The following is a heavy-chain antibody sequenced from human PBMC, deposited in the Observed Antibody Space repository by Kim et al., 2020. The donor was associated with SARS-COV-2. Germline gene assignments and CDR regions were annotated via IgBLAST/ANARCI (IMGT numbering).Heavy chain of an antibody. CDR3: ARDRVAVAGLMFDP. CDR2: ISSSSSYI. CDR1: GFTFSSYS. V-gene: IGHV3-21*01. Sequence: GGSLRLSCAASGFTFSSYSMNWVRQAPGKGLEWVSSISSSSSYIYYADSVKGRFTISRDNAKNSLYLQMNSLRAEDTAVYYCARDRVAVAGLMFDPWGPGTLFSVSS. D-gene: IGHD6-19*01. J-gene: IGHJ5*02.